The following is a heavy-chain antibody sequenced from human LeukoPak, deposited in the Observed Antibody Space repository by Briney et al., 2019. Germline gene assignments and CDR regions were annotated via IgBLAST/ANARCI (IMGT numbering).Heavy chain of an antibody. Sequence: SETLSLTCTVSGGSISSGFWSWIRQPPGKGLEWIGYIYYSGNTNYNPSLKSRVTISIDTSKSQLSLKLSSVTAADTAVYYCARQAYCSGSSCNPFDYWGQGTLVTVSS. J-gene: IGHJ4*02. CDR2: IYYSGNT. CDR3: ARQAYCSGSSCNPFDY. D-gene: IGHD2-15*01. CDR1: GGSISSGF. V-gene: IGHV4-59*08.